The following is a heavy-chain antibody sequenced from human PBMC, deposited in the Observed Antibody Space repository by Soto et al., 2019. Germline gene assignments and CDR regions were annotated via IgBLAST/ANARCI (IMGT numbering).Heavy chain of an antibody. Sequence: PGGSLRLSCAASGFTFSSYAMHWVRQAPGKGLEYVSAISSNGGSTYYANSVKGRFTISRDNSKNTLYLQMGSLRAEDMAVYYCARVLQYYDSSGYYDAFDIWGQGTMVTVSS. CDR3: ARVLQYYDSSGYYDAFDI. CDR1: GFTFSSYA. D-gene: IGHD3-22*01. J-gene: IGHJ3*02. V-gene: IGHV3-64*01. CDR2: ISSNGGST.